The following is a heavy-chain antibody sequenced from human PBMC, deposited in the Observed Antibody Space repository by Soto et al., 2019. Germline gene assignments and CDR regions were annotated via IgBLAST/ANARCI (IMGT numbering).Heavy chain of an antibody. V-gene: IGHV5-51*01. CDR1: GYSFTSYW. J-gene: IGHJ6*02. CDR3: ARRLSSSSYYYGMDV. CDR2: IYPGDSDT. D-gene: IGHD6-13*01. Sequence: PGESLKISFKGSGYSFTSYWIGWVRQMPGKGLEWMGIIYPGDSDTRYSPSFQGQVTISADKSISTAYLQWSSLKASDTAMYYCARRLSSSSYYYGMDVWGQGTTVTVSS.